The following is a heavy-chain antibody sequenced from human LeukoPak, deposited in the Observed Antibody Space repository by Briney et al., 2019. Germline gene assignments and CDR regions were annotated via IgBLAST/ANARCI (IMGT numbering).Heavy chain of an antibody. D-gene: IGHD6-6*01. CDR3: ARVPATYSSSAYPDY. J-gene: IGHJ4*02. CDR2: INPSGGST. V-gene: IGHV1-46*01. CDR1: GYTFTSYY. Sequence: ASVKVSCKASGYTFTSYYMHWVRQAPGQGLEWMGIINPSGGSTSYAQKFQGRVTMTRDTSTSTVYMELSSLRSEDTAVYYCARVPATYSSSAYPDYWGQGTLVAVSS.